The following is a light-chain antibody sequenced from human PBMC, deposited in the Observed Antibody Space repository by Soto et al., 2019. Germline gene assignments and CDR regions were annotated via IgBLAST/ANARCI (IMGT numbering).Light chain of an antibody. CDR2: DAS. CDR1: QSISSW. CDR3: QQYNSCSLT. J-gene: IGKJ1*01. Sequence: DIQMTQSPSTLSASVGDRVTITCRASQSISSWLAWYQQKPGKAPKLLIYDASSLESGVPSRFSGSGSGTEFTLTISSLQPDDFATYYCQQYNSCSLTFGQGTKVDIK. V-gene: IGKV1-5*01.